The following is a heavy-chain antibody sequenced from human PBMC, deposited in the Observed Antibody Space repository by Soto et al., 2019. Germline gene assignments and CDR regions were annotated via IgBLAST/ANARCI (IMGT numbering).Heavy chain of an antibody. D-gene: IGHD5-12*01. CDR3: VRGNTGYGNFDS. J-gene: IGHJ4*02. CDR2: MSTDVSTT. V-gene: IGHV3-74*01. Sequence: PGGSLRLSCAASGFSFSGFWMHWVRQAPGKGLVWVSRMSTDVSTTYYADSVKGRFTISRDNAKSTLYLQMNSLRDEDTAVYYCVRGNTGYGNFDSWGQGTLVTVSS. CDR1: GFSFSGFW.